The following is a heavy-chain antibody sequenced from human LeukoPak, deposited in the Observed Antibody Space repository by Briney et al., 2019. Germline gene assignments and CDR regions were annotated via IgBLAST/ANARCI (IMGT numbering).Heavy chain of an antibody. CDR3: ARDPTYDFWSGYYLSWFDP. J-gene: IGHJ5*02. CDR2: IIPIFGTA. Sequence: SVKVSCKASGGTFSSYAISWVRQAPGQGLEWMRGIIPIFGTANYAQKFQGRVTITADESTSTAYMELSSLRSEDTAVYYCARDPTYDFWSGYYLSWFDPWGQGTLVTVSS. D-gene: IGHD3-3*01. V-gene: IGHV1-69*13. CDR1: GGTFSSYA.